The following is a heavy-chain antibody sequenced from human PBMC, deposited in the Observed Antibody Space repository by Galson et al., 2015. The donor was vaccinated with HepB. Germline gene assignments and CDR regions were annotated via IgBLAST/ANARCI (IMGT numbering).Heavy chain of an antibody. Sequence: SLRLSCAASGFTFSGSAMHWVRQASGKGLEWVGRIRSKANSYATAYAASVKGRFTISRDDSKNTAYLQMNSLKTEDTAVYYCTSLPIRATVTTFGANNWYFDLWGRGTLVTVSS. J-gene: IGHJ2*01. D-gene: IGHD4-17*01. CDR2: IRSKANSYAT. CDR3: TSLPIRATVTTFGANNWYFDL. V-gene: IGHV3-73*01. CDR1: GFTFSGSA.